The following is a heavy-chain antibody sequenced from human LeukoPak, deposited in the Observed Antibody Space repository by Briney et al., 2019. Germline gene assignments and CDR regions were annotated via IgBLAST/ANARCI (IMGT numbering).Heavy chain of an antibody. CDR2: IYHSGST. D-gene: IGHD6-13*01. CDR3: ARVRKSSSWFPHYYYYGMDV. J-gene: IGHJ6*02. CDR1: GGPISSSNW. V-gene: IGHV4-4*02. Sequence: SETLSLTCAVSGGPISSSNWWSWVRQPPGKGLEWIGEIYHSGSTNYNPSLKSRVTISVDTSKNQFSLKLSSVTAADTAVYYCARVRKSSSWFPHYYYYGMDVWGQGTTVTVSS.